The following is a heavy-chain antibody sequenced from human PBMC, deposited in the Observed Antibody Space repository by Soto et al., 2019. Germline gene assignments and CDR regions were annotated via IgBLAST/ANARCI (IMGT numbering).Heavy chain of an antibody. D-gene: IGHD6-19*01. CDR1: GYTFTGYY. CDR2: INPNSGGT. V-gene: IGHV1-2*04. CDR3: ARDLGSLAVAGNYYYYGMDV. Sequence: ASVKVSCKASGYTFTGYYMHWVRQAPGQGLEWMGWINPNSGGTNYAQKFQGWVTMTRDTSISTAYMELSRLRSDDTAVYYCARDLGSLAVAGNYYYYGMDVWGQGTTVTVS. J-gene: IGHJ6*02.